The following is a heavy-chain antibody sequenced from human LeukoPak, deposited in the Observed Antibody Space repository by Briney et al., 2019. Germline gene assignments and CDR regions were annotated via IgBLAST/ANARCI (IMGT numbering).Heavy chain of an antibody. J-gene: IGHJ4*02. Sequence: PSETLSLTCTVSGDSISSYYWSWIRQPPGKGLEWIGIIYYSGSTNYNPSLKSRLTISVDTSKNQFSLKLNSVTAADTAVYFCARVPPDLEENSSRPFDFWGQGTLVTVSS. CDR3: ARVPPDLEENSSRPFDF. D-gene: IGHD1-1*01. CDR1: GDSISSYY. CDR2: IYYSGST. V-gene: IGHV4-59*08.